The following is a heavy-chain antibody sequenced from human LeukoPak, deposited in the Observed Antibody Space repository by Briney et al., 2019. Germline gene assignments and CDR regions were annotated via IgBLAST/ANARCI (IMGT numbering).Heavy chain of an antibody. V-gene: IGHV3-23*01. J-gene: IGHJ3*01. Sequence: GGSLRLSCAASGFTFSSSAMSWVRQAPGKGLEWVSTISGSGSNTYYADSVQGRFTISRDNSKSTLYLQMNSPRADDTAVYYCAKAYSGSHRGAFDVWGQGTMVTVSS. CDR2: ISGSGSNT. CDR1: GFTFSSSA. CDR3: AKAYSGSHRGAFDV. D-gene: IGHD1-26*01.